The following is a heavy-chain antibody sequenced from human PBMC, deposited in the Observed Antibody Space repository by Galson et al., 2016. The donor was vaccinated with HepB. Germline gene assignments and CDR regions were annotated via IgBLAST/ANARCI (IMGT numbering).Heavy chain of an antibody. J-gene: IGHJ5*02. CDR2: ISYGYSI. D-gene: IGHD6-19*01. V-gene: IGHV3-30*04. Sequence: SLRLSCAASGFSFSDYAIHWVRQAPGKGPEWLSIISYGYSIYYADSVKSRFTISRDNSKNTVYLQMNNLRREDTALYYCARDWGSSGWYNWFDPWGQGTLV. CDR3: ARDWGSSGWYNWFDP. CDR1: GFSFSDYA.